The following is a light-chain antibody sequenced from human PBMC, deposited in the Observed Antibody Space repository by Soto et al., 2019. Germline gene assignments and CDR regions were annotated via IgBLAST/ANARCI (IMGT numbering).Light chain of an antibody. CDR3: QQYGSSGT. V-gene: IGKV3-20*01. CDR1: RGVSANY. J-gene: IGKJ1*01. CDR2: GAS. Sequence: NLLTQYTGTLSFSPGEGATLSCRASRGVSANYLAWYQQKPGQAPTLLIYGASNRATGIPDRFSGSGSGTDFTLTSSRLEPDDFAVYYCQQYGSSGTFCQGTKVDIK.